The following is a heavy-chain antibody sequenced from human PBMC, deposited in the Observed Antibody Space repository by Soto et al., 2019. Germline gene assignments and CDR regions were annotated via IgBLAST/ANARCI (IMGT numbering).Heavy chain of an antibody. CDR2: ITSSSSTI. D-gene: IGHD2-21*02. V-gene: IGHV3-48*02. Sequence: QPGVSLRLSCAASGFTFTSNSMNWVRQAPGKGLEWISYITSSSSTIYYADSVKGRFTISRDNAKNSLYLQMNSLRDDDTAVYYCARGRVGTAYFDYWGQGALVTVSS. CDR3: ARGRVGTAYFDY. J-gene: IGHJ4*02. CDR1: GFTFTSNS.